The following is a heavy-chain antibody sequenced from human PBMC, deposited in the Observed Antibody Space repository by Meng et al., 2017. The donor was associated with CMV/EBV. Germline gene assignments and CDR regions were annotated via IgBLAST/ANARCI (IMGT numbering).Heavy chain of an antibody. CDR2: IKRKIEGETT. J-gene: IGHJ3*02. Sequence: GGSLRLSYVASGFTFSEVWMTWVRQTPGKGLEWVGRIKRKIEGETTEYTAPVKGRFTISRDDSKDTLYLQMNNLKTEDTAIYYCATGDCGGGSCHAFDIWGQGTLVTVSS. D-gene: IGHD2-15*01. CDR1: GFTFSEVW. CDR3: ATGDCGGGSCHAFDI. V-gene: IGHV3-15*01.